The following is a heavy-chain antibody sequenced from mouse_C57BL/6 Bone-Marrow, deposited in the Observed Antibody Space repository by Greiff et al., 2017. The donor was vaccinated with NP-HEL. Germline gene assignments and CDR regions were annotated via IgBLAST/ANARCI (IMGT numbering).Heavy chain of an antibody. Sequence: QVQLQQSGAELARPGASVKLSCKASGYTFTSYGISWVKQRTGQGLEWIGEIYPRSGNTYYNEKFKGKATLTADKSSSTAYMELRSLTSEDSAVYFCASNDGGYAMDYWGQGTSVTVSS. D-gene: IGHD1-1*01. CDR3: ASNDGGYAMDY. CDR1: GYTFTSYG. J-gene: IGHJ4*01. V-gene: IGHV1-81*01. CDR2: IYPRSGNT.